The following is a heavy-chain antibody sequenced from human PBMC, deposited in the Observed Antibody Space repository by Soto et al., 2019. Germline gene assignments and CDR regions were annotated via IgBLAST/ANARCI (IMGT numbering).Heavy chain of an antibody. CDR1: GFTVSTNY. Sequence: PGGSLRLSCAASGFTVSTNYMSWVRQAPGKGLEWVSLIYSGGSTYYADSVKGRFTISRDNSKNTLYLHMNSLRAEDTAVYYCARTGNYEIGYEDYYYMDVWGKGTTVTVSS. CDR2: IYSGGST. CDR3: ARTGNYEIGYEDYYYMDV. J-gene: IGHJ6*03. D-gene: IGHD4-4*01. V-gene: IGHV3-66*01.